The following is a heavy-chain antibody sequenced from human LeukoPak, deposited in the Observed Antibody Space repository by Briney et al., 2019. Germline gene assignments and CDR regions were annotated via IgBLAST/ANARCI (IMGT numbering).Heavy chain of an antibody. CDR1: GLTFSSYA. CDR3: ARGVGIVVVPAAMDY. CDR2: ISYDGSNK. D-gene: IGHD2-2*01. V-gene: IGHV3-30*04. J-gene: IGHJ4*02. Sequence: PGGSLRLSCAASGLTFSSYAMHWVRQAPGKGLEWVAVISYDGSNKYYADSVKGRFTISRDNSKNTLYLQMNSLRAEDTAVYYCARGVGIVVVPAAMDYWGQGTLVTVSS.